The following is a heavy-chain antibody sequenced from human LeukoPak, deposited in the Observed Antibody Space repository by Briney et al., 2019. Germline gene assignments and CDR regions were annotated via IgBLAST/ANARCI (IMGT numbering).Heavy chain of an antibody. Sequence: GGSLRLSCAASGFTISSYAMIWVRQAPGKGLEWVSAISGSGGSTYYADSVKGRFTISRDNSKNTLYLQMNSLRAEDTAVYYCAKLGIVVVVAATTWFDPWGQGTLITVSS. J-gene: IGHJ5*02. CDR3: AKLGIVVVVAATTWFDP. CDR2: ISGSGGST. D-gene: IGHD2-15*01. CDR1: GFTISSYA. V-gene: IGHV3-23*01.